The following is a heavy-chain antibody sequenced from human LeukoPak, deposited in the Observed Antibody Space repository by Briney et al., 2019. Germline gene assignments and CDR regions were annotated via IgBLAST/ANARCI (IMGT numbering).Heavy chain of an antibody. CDR1: GYTFTSYD. CDR3: ARAPPARRYCSSTSCYPNRFDP. D-gene: IGHD2-2*01. V-gene: IGHV1-8*01. Sequence: ASVKVSCKASGYTFTSYDINWVPQATGQGLEWMGWMNPNSGNTGYAQKFQGRVTMTRNTSISTAYMELSSLRSEDTAVYYCARAPPARRYCSSTSCYPNRFDPWGQGTLVTVSS. CDR2: MNPNSGNT. J-gene: IGHJ5*02.